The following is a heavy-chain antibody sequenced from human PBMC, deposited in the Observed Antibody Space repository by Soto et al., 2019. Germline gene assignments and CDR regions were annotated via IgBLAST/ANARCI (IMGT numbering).Heavy chain of an antibody. CDR1: GYNFNMYG. Sequence: QVHLVQSGAEVKKPGASVKVSCKASGYNFNMYGITWVRQAPGQGLEWMGWISGYNGNTNYAQKLQGRVTMTTDTSTSTAYMELRSLRSDDTAVYYCAIQDVQVPGTIPAFDPWGQGTLVTVSS. J-gene: IGHJ5*02. CDR2: ISGYNGNT. CDR3: AIQDVQVPGTIPAFDP. D-gene: IGHD2-8*02. V-gene: IGHV1-18*04.